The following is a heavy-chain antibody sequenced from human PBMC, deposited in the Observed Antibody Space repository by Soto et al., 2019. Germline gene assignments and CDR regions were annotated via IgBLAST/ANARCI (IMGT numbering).Heavy chain of an antibody. CDR2: INPLGSI. J-gene: IGHJ6*03. D-gene: IGHD2-21*01. CDR1: GGSLSDYF. V-gene: IGHV4-34*01. CDR3: ARGGISHWAYFYYMDV. Sequence: QVQLQQWGAGLLKPSETLSLTCVVSGGSLSDYFWSWIRQPPGMALEWIGEINPLGSINYNPSLKRRVTMAVDTSKNQFALTLNSVTAADTATDYCARGGISHWAYFYYMDVWDRGTTVTVS.